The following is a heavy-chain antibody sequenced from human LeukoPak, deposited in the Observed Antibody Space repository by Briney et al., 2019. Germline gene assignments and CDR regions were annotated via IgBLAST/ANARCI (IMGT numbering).Heavy chain of an antibody. D-gene: IGHD2-2*01. CDR3: ARGYCSTTTCYPPDAFDI. CDR2: INHSGCT. Sequence: PSETLSLTCAVYVGSFSGYYWSWIRQPPGKGLEWIGEINHSGCTNYNPSLRSRVTISVDTSKNQFSLKVNSVTAADAAVYYCARGYCSTTTCYPPDAFDIWGLGTVVTVSS. CDR1: VGSFSGYY. J-gene: IGHJ3*02. V-gene: IGHV4-34*01.